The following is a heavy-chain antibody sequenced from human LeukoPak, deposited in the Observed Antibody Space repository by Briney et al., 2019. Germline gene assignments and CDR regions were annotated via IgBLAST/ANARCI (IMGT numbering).Heavy chain of an antibody. V-gene: IGHV3-7*01. Sequence: TGGSLRLSCVASGFTFSNYWMSWVRQAPGKGLEWVANIKQGGSEKYYVDSVKGRFTISRDDDKNSLYLQMNSLRAEDTAVYYCARDPDYLWGSDRYDAFDIWGQGTMVTVSS. J-gene: IGHJ3*02. D-gene: IGHD3-16*02. CDR2: IKQGGSEK. CDR3: ARDPDYLWGSDRYDAFDI. CDR1: GFTFSNYW.